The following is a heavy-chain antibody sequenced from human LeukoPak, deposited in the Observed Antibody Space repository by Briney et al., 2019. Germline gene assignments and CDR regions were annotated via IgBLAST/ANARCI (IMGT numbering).Heavy chain of an antibody. D-gene: IGHD6-19*01. CDR3: AKHAVAGTGRGFDY. CDR1: GFTFSSYA. J-gene: IGHJ4*02. CDR2: ISGSGDST. V-gene: IGHV3-23*01. Sequence: GSLRLSCAASGFTFSSYAMSWVRQAPGKGLEWVSGISGSGDSTYYADSVKGRFTISRDSSKNTLYLQMNSLRAEDTAVYYCAKHAVAGTGRGFDYWGQGTLVSVSS.